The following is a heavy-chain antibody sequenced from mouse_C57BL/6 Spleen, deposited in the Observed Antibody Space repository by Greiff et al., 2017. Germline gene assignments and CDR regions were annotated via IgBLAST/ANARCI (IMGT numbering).Heavy chain of an antibody. Sequence: ESGPGLVKPSQSLSLTCSVTGYSITSGYYWNWIRQFPGNKLEWMGYISYDGSNNYNPSLKNRISITRDTSKNQFFLKLNSVTTEDTATYYCARDGGSYYFDYWGQGTTLTVSS. J-gene: IGHJ2*01. CDR2: ISYDGSN. V-gene: IGHV3-6*01. CDR1: GYSITSGYY. CDR3: ARDGGSYYFDY.